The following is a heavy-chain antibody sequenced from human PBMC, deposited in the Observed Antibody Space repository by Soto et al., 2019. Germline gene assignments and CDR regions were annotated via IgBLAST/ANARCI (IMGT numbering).Heavy chain of an antibody. V-gene: IGHV1-3*01. CDR1: GYTFTSYA. J-gene: IGHJ4*02. D-gene: IGHD6-19*01. Sequence: ASVKVSCKASGYTFTSYAMHWVRQAPGQRLEWMGWINAGNGNTKYSQKFQGRVTITRDTSASTAYMELSSLRSEDTAVYYCARKVSSGWYVDYWGQGTLVTVSS. CDR3: ARKVSSGWYVDY. CDR2: INAGNGNT.